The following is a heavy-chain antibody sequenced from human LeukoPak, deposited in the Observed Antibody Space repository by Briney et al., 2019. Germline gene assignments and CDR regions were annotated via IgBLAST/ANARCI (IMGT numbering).Heavy chain of an antibody. V-gene: IGHV3-66*04. D-gene: IGHD4-17*01. Sequence: GGSLRLSCAASGFTFDDYGMSWVRQAPGKGLEWVSVIYSGGSTNFADPVKGRFTISRDNSKNTLYLQMNSLRAEDTAVYYCARRPVTTDYWYFDLWGRGTLVTVSS. J-gene: IGHJ2*01. CDR2: IYSGGST. CDR3: ARRPVTTDYWYFDL. CDR1: GFTFDDYG.